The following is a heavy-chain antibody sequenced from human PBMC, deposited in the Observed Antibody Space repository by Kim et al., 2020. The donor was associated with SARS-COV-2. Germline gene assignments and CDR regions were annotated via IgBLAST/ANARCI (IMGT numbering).Heavy chain of an antibody. D-gene: IGHD3-16*02. V-gene: IGHV3-23*01. J-gene: IGHJ4*02. Sequence: DSVKGRFTISRDNSKNTLYLQMNSLRAEDTAVYYCAKMAGYIWGSYSYEYWGQGTLVTVSS. CDR3: AKMAGYIWGSYSYEY.